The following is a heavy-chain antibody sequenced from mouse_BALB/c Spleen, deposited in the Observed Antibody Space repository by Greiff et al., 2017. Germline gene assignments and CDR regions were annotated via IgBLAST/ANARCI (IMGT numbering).Heavy chain of an antibody. CDR3: ARDGYYVLAWFAY. J-gene: IGHJ3*01. Sequence: EVQLVESGGGLVKPGGSLKLSCAASGFAFSSYDMSWVRQTPEKRLEWVAYISSGGGSTYYPDTVKGRFTISRDNAKNTLYLQMSSLKSEDTAMYYCARDGYYVLAWFAYWGQGTLVTVSA. V-gene: IGHV5-12-1*01. CDR1: GFAFSSYD. CDR2: ISSGGGST. D-gene: IGHD2-3*01.